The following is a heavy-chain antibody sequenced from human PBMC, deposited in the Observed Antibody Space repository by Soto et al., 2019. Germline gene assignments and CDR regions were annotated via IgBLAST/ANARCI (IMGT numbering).Heavy chain of an antibody. CDR1: GFTFRDYA. CDR2: VTGSGDAA. Sequence: EVQLLESGGGLVQPGGSLRLSCAASGFTFRDYAMSWVRQAPGKGLEWVATVTGSGDAANYAESVKGRFTISRDNSEDALYLQTNSLRADDTAVYYCARESEDLTSNFDYWGQGTLVTVSS. J-gene: IGHJ4*02. CDR3: ARESEDLTSNFDY. V-gene: IGHV3-23*01.